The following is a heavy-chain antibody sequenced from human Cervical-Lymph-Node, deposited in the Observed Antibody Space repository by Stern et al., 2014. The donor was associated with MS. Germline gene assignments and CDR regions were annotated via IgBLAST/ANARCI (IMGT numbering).Heavy chain of an antibody. CDR2: ISMVGIT. CDR1: GFTVSRDY. V-gene: IGHV3-53*01. D-gene: IGHD1-1*01. J-gene: IGHJ4*02. Sequence: VQLVQSGGGVIQPGGSLRLSCTASGFTVSRDYMTWVRQAPGQGLEWVSLISMVGITFYTDSVKCRFTISRDDSKNTVYLHMTSLRAEDTAMYYCARDTSSPERSDWWGQGTLVTVSS. CDR3: ARDTSSPERSDW.